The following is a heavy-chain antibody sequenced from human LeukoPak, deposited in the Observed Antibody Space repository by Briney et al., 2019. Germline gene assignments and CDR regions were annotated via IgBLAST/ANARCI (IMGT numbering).Heavy chain of an antibody. V-gene: IGHV4-30-4*01. CDR3: ARVPSTTHFDY. D-gene: IGHD1-26*01. Sequence: SETLSLTCTVSGGSISSGDYYWSWIRQPPGKGLEWLGYTYYSGSTYYYPSLKSRVTISVDTSTNQFSLKLSSVTAADTAVYYCARVPSTTHFDYWGQGTLVTVSS. CDR1: GGSISSGDYY. J-gene: IGHJ4*02. CDR2: TYYSGST.